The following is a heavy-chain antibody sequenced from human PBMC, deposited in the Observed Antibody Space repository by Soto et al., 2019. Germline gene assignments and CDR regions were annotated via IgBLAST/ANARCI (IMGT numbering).Heavy chain of an antibody. Sequence: EVLLVESGGGLVKPGGSLRLSCAASGFTFSTYNMNWVRQAPGKGLEWVSSINGRGNYIYYTDAVKGRFTISRDNAKTSLYLQMNSLRAEDTAVYYCAREDGIVGATSAFDYWGQGTLV. CDR3: AREDGIVGATSAFDY. V-gene: IGHV3-21*01. D-gene: IGHD1-26*01. CDR1: GFTFSTYN. J-gene: IGHJ4*02. CDR2: INGRGNYI.